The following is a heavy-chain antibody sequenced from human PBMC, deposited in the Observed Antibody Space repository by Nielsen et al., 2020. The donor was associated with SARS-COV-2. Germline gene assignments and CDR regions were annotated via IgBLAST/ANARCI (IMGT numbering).Heavy chain of an antibody. J-gene: IGHJ6*03. CDR3: AGITMVRGAPLRYYYYMDV. V-gene: IGHV4-59*01. CDR2: IYYSGST. D-gene: IGHD3-10*01. Sequence: WIRQAPGKGLEWIGYIYYSGSTNYNPSLKSRVTISVDTSKNQFSLKLSSVTAADTAVYYCAGITMVRGAPLRYYYYMDVWGKGTTVTVSS.